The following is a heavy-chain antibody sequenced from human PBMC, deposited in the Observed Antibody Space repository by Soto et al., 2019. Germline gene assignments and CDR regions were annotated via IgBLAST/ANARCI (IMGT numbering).Heavy chain of an antibody. D-gene: IGHD3-3*01. CDR1: GGAISTYY. CDR2: IYSSGST. V-gene: IGHV4-4*07. CDR3: ARGQRFADWFDP. J-gene: IGHJ5*02. Sequence: QVHLQESGPGLVKPSETLSLTCTVSGGAISTYYWTWIRQPAGKGLEWMGRIYSSGSTKYNPSLQSRVTMSLDTSNNQFSLRLTSVTAADTTVYYCARGQRFADWFDPWGQGTLVTVSS.